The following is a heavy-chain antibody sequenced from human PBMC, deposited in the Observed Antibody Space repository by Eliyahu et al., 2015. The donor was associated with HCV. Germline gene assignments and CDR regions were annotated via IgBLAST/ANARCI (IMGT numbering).Heavy chain of an antibody. CDR3: ARDGGVNPGWYNWFDP. CDR2: IYYSGST. Sequence: QLQLQESGPGXVKPSETLSLXCXVSGXXISSSSYYWGWIRQPPGKGLEWIGSIYYSGSTYYNPSLKSRVTISVDTSKNQFSLKLSSVTAADTAVYYCARDGGVNPGWYNWFDPWGQGTLVTVSS. V-gene: IGHV4-39*07. D-gene: IGHD2-8*02. CDR1: GXXISSSSYY. J-gene: IGHJ5*02.